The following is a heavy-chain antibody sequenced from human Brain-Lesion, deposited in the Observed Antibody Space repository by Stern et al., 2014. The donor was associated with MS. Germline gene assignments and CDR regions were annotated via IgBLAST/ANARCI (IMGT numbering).Heavy chain of an antibody. D-gene: IGHD3-3*01. CDR3: ARDQRGITIFGVVTDYYYLGMDV. Sequence: MQLVESGAEVKKPGASVKVSCKTSGYIFTGYYIHWVRQAPGQGLEWMAWINPTTGGTKYAQKLQGRVSMSRDTSISTAYVGLSSLTSDDTAVYYCARDQRGITIFGVVTDYYYLGMDVWGQGTTVTVSS. CDR2: INPTTGGT. V-gene: IGHV1-2*02. J-gene: IGHJ6*02. CDR1: GYIFTGYY.